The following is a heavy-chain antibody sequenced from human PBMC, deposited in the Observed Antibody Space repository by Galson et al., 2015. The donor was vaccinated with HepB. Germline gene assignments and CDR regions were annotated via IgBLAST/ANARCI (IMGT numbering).Heavy chain of an antibody. CDR2: IYSGGST. CDR1: GFTVSSNY. CDR3: ASTEGRGYGYGGRDDS. J-gene: IGHJ4*02. Sequence: SLRLSCAASGFTVSSNYMSWVRQAPGKGLEWVSVIYSGGSTYYADSVKGRFAISRDNSKNTLYLQMNSLRAEDTAVYYCASTEGRGYGYGGRDDSWGQGTLVTVSS. D-gene: IGHD5-18*01. V-gene: IGHV3-66*02.